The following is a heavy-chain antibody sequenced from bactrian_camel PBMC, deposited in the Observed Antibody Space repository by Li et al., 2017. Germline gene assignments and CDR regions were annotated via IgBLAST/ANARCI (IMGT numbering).Heavy chain of an antibody. CDR1: GITLDDSD. D-gene: IGHD5*01. CDR2: MNAYGDI. J-gene: IGHJ4*01. V-gene: IGHV3S55*01. Sequence: QVQLVESGGGSVQAGGSLTLACTASGITLDDSDMGWYRQAPGDVCTLVSHMNAYGDIYYADSVDGRFTISYDEAKNTMRLQMTNLKPEDSAVYYCATQIVCAVVFGTGWYQDYGQGTQVTV.